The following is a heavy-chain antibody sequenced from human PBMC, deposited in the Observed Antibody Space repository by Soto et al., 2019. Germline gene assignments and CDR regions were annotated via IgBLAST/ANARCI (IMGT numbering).Heavy chain of an antibody. Sequence: QVQLVQSGAEVKEPGSSVKVSCTASGGTVSNYPISWVRQAPGQGLEWMGGIIPMFGTPNYALKFQGRVTITADESTSTAYMELSSLRYDATAVYYCARHARHLEWLQAFDYWGQGALVTVSS. CDR1: GGTVSNYP. V-gene: IGHV1-69*01. J-gene: IGHJ4*02. D-gene: IGHD3-3*01. CDR2: IIPMFGTP. CDR3: ARHARHLEWLQAFDY.